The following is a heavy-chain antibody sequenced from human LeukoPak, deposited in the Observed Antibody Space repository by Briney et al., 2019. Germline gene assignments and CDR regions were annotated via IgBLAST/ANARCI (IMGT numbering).Heavy chain of an antibody. J-gene: IGHJ4*02. V-gene: IGHV1-8*01. CDR1: GYTFTSYD. CDR3: ARGIRSVLPVVRYYFDY. D-gene: IGHD2-15*01. CDR2: MNPNSGNT. Sequence: GASVKVSCKASGYTFTSYDINWVRQATGQGLEWVGWMNPNSGNTGYAQKFQGRVTMTRNTSISTAYMELSSLRSEDTAVYYCARGIRSVLPVVRYYFDYWGQGTLVTVSS.